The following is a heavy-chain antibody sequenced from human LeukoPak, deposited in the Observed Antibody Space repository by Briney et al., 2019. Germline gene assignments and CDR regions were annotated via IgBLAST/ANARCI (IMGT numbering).Heavy chain of an antibody. D-gene: IGHD3-22*01. J-gene: IGHJ4*02. CDR1: GGSISSYY. Sequence: SETLSLTCTDPGGSISSYYWNWIRQPAGKGLEWIGRIYTSGSTNYNPSLKSRVTMSVETSKNQFSLKLSSVTAADTAVYYCAREEEDYYDSSGYYGDWGQGTLVTVSS. CDR3: AREEEDYYDSSGYYGD. V-gene: IGHV4-4*07. CDR2: IYTSGST.